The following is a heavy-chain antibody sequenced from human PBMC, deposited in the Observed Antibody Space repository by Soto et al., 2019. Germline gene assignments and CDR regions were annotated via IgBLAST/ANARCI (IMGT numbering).Heavy chain of an antibody. CDR3: ATDLGLSGSYLAFDY. D-gene: IGHD1-26*01. V-gene: IGHV1-24*01. Sequence: ASVKVSCKVSGYTLTELSMHWVRQAPGKGLGWMGGFDPEDGETIYAQKFQGRVTMTEDTSTDTAYMELSSLRSEDTAVYYCATDLGLSGSYLAFDYWGQGTLVTVSS. CDR2: FDPEDGET. CDR1: GYTLTELS. J-gene: IGHJ4*02.